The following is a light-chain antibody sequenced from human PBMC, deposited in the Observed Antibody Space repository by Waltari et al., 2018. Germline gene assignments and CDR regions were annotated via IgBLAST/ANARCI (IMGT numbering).Light chain of an antibody. CDR2: CAS. V-gene: IGKV4-1*01. CDR3: QQYYNTIFT. Sequence: DILLTHSPHPLAVSLGERATINSTSPLSVLYRSNNKTYLAWYQQKPGQPPKLLIYCASNRETVIPDRFSGSGSGTDFTLTISSLQAEDVAVYYCQQYYNTIFTFGHGTKVDLK. CDR1: LSVLYRSNNKTY. J-gene: IGKJ3*01.